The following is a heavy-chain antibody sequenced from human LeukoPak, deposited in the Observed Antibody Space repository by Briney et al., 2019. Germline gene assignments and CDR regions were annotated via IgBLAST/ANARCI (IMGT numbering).Heavy chain of an antibody. D-gene: IGHD2-21*02. CDR3: GRDAPDCGGGCPIDY. Sequence: GGSLRLSCAASGFTFSSYSMNSARQAAGKGLGWLSSISSISSYIYYAHSVKGRLTISRDKANNSLYIQMNSLRTEHPAVYDCGRDAPDCGGGCPIDYWGQGTLVTVSS. CDR2: ISSISSYI. V-gene: IGHV3-21*01. CDR1: GFTFSSYS. J-gene: IGHJ4*02.